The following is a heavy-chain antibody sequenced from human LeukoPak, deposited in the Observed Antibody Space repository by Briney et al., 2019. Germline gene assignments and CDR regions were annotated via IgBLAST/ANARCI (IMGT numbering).Heavy chain of an antibody. CDR2: INHSGST. CDR3: ARAKARAPFDY. CDR1: GGSFSGYY. J-gene: IGHJ4*02. Sequence: SETLSLTCAVYGGSFSGYYWSWIRQPPGKGLEWIGEINHSGSTNYNPSLKSRVTISVDTSKNQFSLKLSSVTAADTAVYYCARAKARAPFDYWGQGTLVTVSS. V-gene: IGHV4-34*01. D-gene: IGHD6-6*01.